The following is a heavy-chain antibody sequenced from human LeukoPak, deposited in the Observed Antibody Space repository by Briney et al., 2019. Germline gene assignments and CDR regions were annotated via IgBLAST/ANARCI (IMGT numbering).Heavy chain of an antibody. V-gene: IGHV1-69*01. J-gene: IGHJ4*02. Sequence: SVKVSCKASGDTFSNSAFSWVRQAPGQGLEWMGGIIPIFGTPNYAQKFQGRVTISADESTSTVYMELSSLRSEDTAVFYCARDEIAVAGFGTFDYWGQGTLVTVSS. CDR1: GDTFSNSA. CDR3: ARDEIAVAGFGTFDY. D-gene: IGHD6-19*01. CDR2: IIPIFGTP.